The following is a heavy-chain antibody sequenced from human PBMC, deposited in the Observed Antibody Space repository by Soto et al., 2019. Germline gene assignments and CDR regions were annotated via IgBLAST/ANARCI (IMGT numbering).Heavy chain of an antibody. CDR3: TRDLGGNWFDP. D-gene: IGHD3-16*01. Sequence: SETLSLTCTVSGGSISSGGYYWSWIRQHPGKGLEWIGYIYYSGSTYYNPSLKSRVTISVDTSKNQFSLKLSSVTAADTAVCYCTRDLGGNWFDPWGQGTLVTVSS. J-gene: IGHJ5*02. CDR2: IYYSGST. V-gene: IGHV4-31*03. CDR1: GGSISSGGYY.